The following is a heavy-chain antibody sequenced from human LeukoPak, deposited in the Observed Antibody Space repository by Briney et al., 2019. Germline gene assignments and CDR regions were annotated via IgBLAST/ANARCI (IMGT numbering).Heavy chain of an antibody. J-gene: IGHJ6*04. V-gene: IGHV4-59*08. D-gene: IGHD3-3*01. CDR2: IYYSGST. Sequence: SETLPLTCTVSGDSISSYYWSWIRQPPGKGLEWIGYIYYSGSTNYNPSLKSRVTISVDTSKNQFSLKLSSVTAAVTAVYYCARGQGDAWSGYVLNVWGKGTTVTVSS. CDR3: ARGQGDAWSGYVLNV. CDR1: GDSISSYY.